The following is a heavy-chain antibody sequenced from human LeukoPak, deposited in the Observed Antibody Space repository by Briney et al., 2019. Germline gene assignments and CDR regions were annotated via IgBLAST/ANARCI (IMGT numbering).Heavy chain of an antibody. CDR1: GGTFSSYA. CDR2: IIPIFGTA. D-gene: IGHD5-18*01. J-gene: IGHJ4*02. Sequence: SVKVSCKASGGTFSSYAISWVRQAPGQGLEWMGRIIPIFGTANYAQKFQGRVTITADKSTSTAYMELSSLRSEDTAVYYCASYRCSYGSDYWGQGTLVTVSS. V-gene: IGHV1-69*06. CDR3: ASYRCSYGSDY.